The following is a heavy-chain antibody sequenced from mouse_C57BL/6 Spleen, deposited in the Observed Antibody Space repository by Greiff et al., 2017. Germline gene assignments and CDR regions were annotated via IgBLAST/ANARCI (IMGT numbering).Heavy chain of an antibody. CDR1: GFTFSSYA. D-gene: IGHD4-1*01. Sequence: EVQGVESGGGLVKPGGSLKLSCAASGFTFSSYAMSWVRQTPEKRLEWVATISDGGSYTYYPDNVKGRFTISRDNAKNNLYLQMSHLKSEDTAMYYCARGTGDFDYWGQGTTLTVSS. CDR2: ISDGGSYT. J-gene: IGHJ2*01. CDR3: ARGTGDFDY. V-gene: IGHV5-4*01.